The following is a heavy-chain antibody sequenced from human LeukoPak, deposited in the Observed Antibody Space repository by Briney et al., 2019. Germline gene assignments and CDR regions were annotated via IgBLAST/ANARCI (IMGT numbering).Heavy chain of an antibody. CDR1: GFTFSSYS. J-gene: IGHJ6*03. CDR2: ISSSSSTI. D-gene: IGHD5-18*01. V-gene: IGHV3-48*01. CDR3: ARSPYSYGYGGRYYYYYMDV. Sequence: GGSLRLSCAASGFTFSSYSMNWVRQAPGKGLEWVSYISSSSSTIYYADSVKGRFTISRDNAKNSLYLRMNSLRAEDTAVYYCARSPYSYGYGGRYYYYYMDVWGKGTTVTVSS.